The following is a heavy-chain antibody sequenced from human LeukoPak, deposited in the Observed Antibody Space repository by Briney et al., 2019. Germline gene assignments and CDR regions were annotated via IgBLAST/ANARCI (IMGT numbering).Heavy chain of an antibody. J-gene: IGHJ4*02. V-gene: IGHV3-23*01. D-gene: IGHD6-6*01. CDR3: ANSYTSSSRTPFDC. Sequence: PGGSLRLSCAASGFTFQGSAMHWVRQVPGKGLEWVSSISGGGGSTYHADSVKGRFTISRDNSKNTLYLQMDSLRAEDTAVYYCANSYTSSSRTPFDCWDQGTLVTVSS. CDR1: GFTFQGSA. CDR2: ISGGGGST.